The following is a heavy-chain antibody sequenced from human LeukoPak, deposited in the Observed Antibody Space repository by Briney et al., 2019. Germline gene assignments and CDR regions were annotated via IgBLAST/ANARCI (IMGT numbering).Heavy chain of an antibody. CDR1: GFTFSTYS. D-gene: IGHD1-7*01. CDR3: ARDWKYKVDY. Sequence: GRSLRLSCAASGFTFSTYSMNWVRQAPGKGLEWVSSITSSGSAIYYADSVKGRFTISRDNAKNSLYLQMNSLRAEDTAVYYCARDWKYKVDYWGQGTLVTVSS. V-gene: IGHV3-21*01. J-gene: IGHJ4*02. CDR2: ITSSGSAI.